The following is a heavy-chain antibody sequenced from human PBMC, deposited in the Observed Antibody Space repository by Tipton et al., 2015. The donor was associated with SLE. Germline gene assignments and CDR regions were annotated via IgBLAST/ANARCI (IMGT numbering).Heavy chain of an antibody. V-gene: IGHV4-30-2*01. Sequence: TLSLTCAVSGGSISSGGYSWSWIRQPPGKGLEWIGYIYHSGSTYYNPSLKSRVTISVDRSKNQFSLKLSSVTAADTAVYYCAREYSGSYWSAFDIWGQGTMVTVSS. J-gene: IGHJ3*02. CDR2: IYHSGST. CDR3: AREYSGSYWSAFDI. CDR1: GGSISSGGYS. D-gene: IGHD1-26*01.